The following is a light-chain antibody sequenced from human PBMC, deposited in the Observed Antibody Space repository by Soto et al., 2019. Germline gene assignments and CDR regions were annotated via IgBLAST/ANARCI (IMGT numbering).Light chain of an antibody. CDR1: QSVSRN. J-gene: IGKJ1*01. Sequence: EIVMTQSPAALSVSPGEGATLFCRASQSVSRNLAWYQQKAGQAPRLLIYGASTRATGIPDRFFGSGSGTEFTLTISSLQSEDFAVYYCQQDNNWPPWTFGQGSKVDI. CDR3: QQDNNWPPWT. CDR2: GAS. V-gene: IGKV3-15*01.